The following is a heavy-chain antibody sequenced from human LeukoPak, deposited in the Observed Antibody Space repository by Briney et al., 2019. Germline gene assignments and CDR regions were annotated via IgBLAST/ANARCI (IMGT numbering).Heavy chain of an antibody. CDR1: GYSISSGYY. Sequence: SETLSLTCTVSGYSISSGYYWGWIRQPPGKGLEWIGTIYYSGSTYYNPSLKSRITISIDTSKNQFSLKMRSATAPDAAVYYCARSTSKLGYFGYWGQGTLVTVAS. CDR3: ARSTSKLGYFGY. CDR2: IYYSGST. D-gene: IGHD2-15*01. V-gene: IGHV4-38-2*02. J-gene: IGHJ4*02.